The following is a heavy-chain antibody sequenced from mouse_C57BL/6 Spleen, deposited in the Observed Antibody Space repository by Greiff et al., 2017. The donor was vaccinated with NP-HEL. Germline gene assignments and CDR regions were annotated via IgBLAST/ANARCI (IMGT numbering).Heavy chain of an antibody. Sequence: VQLQESGPELVKPGASVKISCKASGYAFSSSWMNWVKQRPGKGLEWIGRIYPGDGDTNYNGKFKGKATLTADKSSSTAYMQLSSLTSEDSAVYFCAREAHYYGSSYFDYWGQGTTLTVSS. J-gene: IGHJ2*01. V-gene: IGHV1-82*01. CDR3: AREAHYYGSSYFDY. CDR2: IYPGDGDT. D-gene: IGHD1-1*01. CDR1: GYAFSSSW.